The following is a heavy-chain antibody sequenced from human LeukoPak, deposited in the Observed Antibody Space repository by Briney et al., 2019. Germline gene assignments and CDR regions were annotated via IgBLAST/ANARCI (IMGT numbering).Heavy chain of an antibody. Sequence: PGGSLRLSCAASGFTFSSYSMNWVRQAPGKGLEWVSSISSSSSYIYYADSVKGRFPIYRDNAKNSLYLQMNGLRAEDTAVYYCAREAAAGRDDDWGQGTLVTVSS. J-gene: IGHJ4*02. D-gene: IGHD6-13*01. V-gene: IGHV3-21*01. CDR3: AREAAAGRDDD. CDR1: GFTFSSYS. CDR2: ISSSSSYI.